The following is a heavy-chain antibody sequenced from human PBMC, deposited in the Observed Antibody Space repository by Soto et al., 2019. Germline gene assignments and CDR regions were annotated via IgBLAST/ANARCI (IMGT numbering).Heavy chain of an antibody. CDR2: IRNRPNSYAT. J-gene: IGHJ4*02. CDR3: TRACSGGSCYSTSDFDY. Sequence: EVVLVESGGGLVQPGGSLKLSCAASGFRFTGSAIHWVRQAPGKGLEWVGLIRNRPNSYATAYAESLKGRVTISRDDSRNTSDLQVKSLKSQDTAVYCCTRACSGGSCYSTSDFDYWGQGTLVTVSS. V-gene: IGHV3-73*02. D-gene: IGHD2-15*01. CDR1: GFRFTGSA.